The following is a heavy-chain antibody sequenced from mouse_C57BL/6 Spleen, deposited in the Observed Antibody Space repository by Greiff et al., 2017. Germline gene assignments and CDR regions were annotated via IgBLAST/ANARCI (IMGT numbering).Heavy chain of an antibody. D-gene: IGHD2-12*01. CDR1: GYAFSSSW. V-gene: IGHV1-82*01. J-gene: IGHJ2*01. Sequence: QVQLQQSGPELVKPGASVKFSCKASGYAFSSSWMNCVKQRPGQGLEWIGRIHPGDGDTTYNGKFKGKANLTADKSSSTAYMQLSSLTSEDSAVSFCSRTGYSFDLFDYGGQGTTLTVSS. CDR2: IHPGDGDT. CDR3: SRTGYSFDLFDY.